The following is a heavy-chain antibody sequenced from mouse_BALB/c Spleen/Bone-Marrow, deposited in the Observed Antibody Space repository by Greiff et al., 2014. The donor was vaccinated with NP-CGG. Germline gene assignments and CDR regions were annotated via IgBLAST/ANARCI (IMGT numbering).Heavy chain of an antibody. V-gene: IGHV1S22*01. CDR1: GYTFTSYW. CDR3: TGDYDWVPDY. J-gene: IGHJ2*01. Sequence: LQQSGSELVGPGGSVKLSCKASGYTFTSYWMHWVEQRPGQGLEWIGNIYPGSGSTNYDEKFKSKATLTVDTSSSTAYMQLSSLTSEDSAVYYCTGDYDWVPDYWGQGTTLTVSS. CDR2: IYPGSGST. D-gene: IGHD1-1*01.